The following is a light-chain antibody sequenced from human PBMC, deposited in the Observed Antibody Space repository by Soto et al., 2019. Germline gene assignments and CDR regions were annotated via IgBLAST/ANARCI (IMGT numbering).Light chain of an antibody. CDR1: SSDVGAYNY. V-gene: IGLV2-8*01. CDR2: DVI. Sequence: QSALTQPPSASGSPGQTVAISCTGTSSDVGAYNYVSWYQQHPGKAPKLMIYDVIQRPSRVPARVSGSKSGNTASLTVSGLQPEDEDDYYCCLYTTSSTYVFGTGTKVTVL. J-gene: IGLJ1*01. CDR3: CLYTTSSTYV.